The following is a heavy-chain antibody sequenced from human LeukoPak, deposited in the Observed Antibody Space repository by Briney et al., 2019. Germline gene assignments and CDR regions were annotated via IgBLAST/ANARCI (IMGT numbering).Heavy chain of an antibody. CDR2: ISYDGSNK. V-gene: IGHV3-30-3*01. Sequence: GGSLRLSCAASGFTFSSYAMHWVRQAPGNGLEWVAVISYDGSNKYYADSVKGRFTISRDNSKNTLYLQMNSLRAEDTAVYYCARGGRSISDAFDIWGQGTMVTVSS. CDR3: ARGGRSISDAFDI. D-gene: IGHD3-3*01. J-gene: IGHJ3*02. CDR1: GFTFSSYA.